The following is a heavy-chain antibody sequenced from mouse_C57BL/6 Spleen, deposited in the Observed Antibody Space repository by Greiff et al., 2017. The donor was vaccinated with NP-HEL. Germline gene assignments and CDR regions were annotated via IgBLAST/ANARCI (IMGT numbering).Heavy chain of an antibody. CDR2: INPSTGDT. V-gene: IGHV1-42*01. J-gene: IGHJ4*01. CDR3: ARSFLSNYYAMDY. Sequence: EVQLQQSGPELVKPGASVKISCKASGYSFTGYYMNWVKQSPEKSLEWIGEINPSTGDTTYNQKFKAKATLTVDKSSSTAYVQLKSLTSEDSAVYYCARSFLSNYYAMDYWGQGTSVTVSS. D-gene: IGHD2-5*01. CDR1: GYSFTGYY.